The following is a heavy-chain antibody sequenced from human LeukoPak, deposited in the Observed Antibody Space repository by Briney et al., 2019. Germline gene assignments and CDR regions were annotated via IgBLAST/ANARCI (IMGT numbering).Heavy chain of an antibody. D-gene: IGHD5-18*01. CDR1: GGSISSYY. CDR3: ARWDTAMVTFDY. CDR2: IYNSGIT. V-gene: IGHV4-59*01. Sequence: PSETLSLTCKVSGGSISSYYWSWIRQPPGKGLEWIGYIYNSGITNYNPSLKSRVTISVDTSKNQFSLKLSSVTAADTAVYYCARWDTAMVTFDYWGQGTLVTVSS. J-gene: IGHJ4*02.